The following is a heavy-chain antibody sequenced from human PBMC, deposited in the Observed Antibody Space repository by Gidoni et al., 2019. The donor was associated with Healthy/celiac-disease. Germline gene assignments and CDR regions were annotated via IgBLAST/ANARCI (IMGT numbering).Heavy chain of an antibody. CDR1: GFPFSSYA. CDR3: AKAGGGVVAATDY. Sequence: EVQLLESWGGLVQPGVSLRLSCAASGFPFSSYAMSWVRQAPGKGLEWVSAISGSGGRTYYADSVKGRFTISRDNSKNTLYLQMNSLRAEDTAVYYCAKAGGGVVAATDYWGQGTLVTVSS. V-gene: IGHV3-23*01. CDR2: ISGSGGRT. J-gene: IGHJ4*02. D-gene: IGHD2-15*01.